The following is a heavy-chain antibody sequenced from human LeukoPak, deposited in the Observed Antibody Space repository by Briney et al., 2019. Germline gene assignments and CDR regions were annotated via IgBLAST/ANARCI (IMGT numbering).Heavy chain of an antibody. CDR3: AKDGGEYYDILTGYYPRLYYMDV. Sequence: GGSLRLSCAASGFTFSSYGMSRVRQAPGKGLEWVSAISGSGGSTYYADSVKGRFTISRDNSKNTLYLQMNSLRAEDTAVYYCAKDGGEYYDILTGYYPRLYYMDVWGKGTTVTISS. D-gene: IGHD3-9*01. CDR2: ISGSGGST. CDR1: GFTFSSYG. V-gene: IGHV3-23*01. J-gene: IGHJ6*03.